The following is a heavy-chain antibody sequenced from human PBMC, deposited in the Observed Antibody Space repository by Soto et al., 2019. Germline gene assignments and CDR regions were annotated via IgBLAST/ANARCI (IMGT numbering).Heavy chain of an antibody. D-gene: IGHD1-26*01. CDR2: ISYDGSNK. J-gene: IGHJ3*02. V-gene: IGHV3-30-3*01. Sequence: GGSLRLSCAASGFTFSSYAMHWVRQAPGKGLEWVAVISYDGSNKYYADSVKGRFTISRDNSKNTLYLQMNSLRAEDTAVYYCARDEAEWELHDAFDIWGQGTMVTVSS. CDR3: ARDEAEWELHDAFDI. CDR1: GFTFSSYA.